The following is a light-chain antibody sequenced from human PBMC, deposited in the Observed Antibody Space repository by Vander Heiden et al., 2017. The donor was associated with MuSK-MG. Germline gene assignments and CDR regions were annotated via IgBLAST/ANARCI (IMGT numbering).Light chain of an antibody. V-gene: IGKV1-33*01. J-gene: IGKJ3*01. CDR1: QDISNY. CDR3: QQDEYLPSST. CDR2: DAS. Sequence: DIQMTQSPSSLSASVGDRVTITCQASQDISNYLNWYQQKPGKAPKLLIYDASNFDIGVPSRFSGSGSGTDFTFTISIRQLEDIATYYCQQDEYLPSSTFGHGTKVDIK.